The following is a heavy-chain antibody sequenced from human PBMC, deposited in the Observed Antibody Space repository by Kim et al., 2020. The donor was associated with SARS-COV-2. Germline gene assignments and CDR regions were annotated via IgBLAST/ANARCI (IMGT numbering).Heavy chain of an antibody. D-gene: IGHD3-3*01. CDR3: ARAERRITIFGAEHLFDY. Sequence: SETLSLTCTVSGGSISSYYWSWIRQPAGKGLEWIGRIYTSGSTNYNPSLKSRVTMSVDTSKNQFSLKLSSVTAADTAVYYCARAERRITIFGAEHLFDYWGQGTLVTVSS. CDR2: IYTSGST. J-gene: IGHJ4*02. CDR1: GGSISSYY. V-gene: IGHV4-4*07.